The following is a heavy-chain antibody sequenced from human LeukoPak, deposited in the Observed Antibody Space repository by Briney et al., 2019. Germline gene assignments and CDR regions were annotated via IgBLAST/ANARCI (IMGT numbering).Heavy chain of an antibody. Sequence: ASVKVSCKASGGTFSSYAISWVRQAPGQGLEWMGWISAYNGNTNYAQKLQGRVTMTTDTSTSTAYMELRSLRSDDTAVYYCARDPLVGATTHPTAFDYWGQGTLVTVSS. V-gene: IGHV1-18*01. J-gene: IGHJ4*02. D-gene: IGHD1-26*01. CDR1: GGTFSSYA. CDR2: ISAYNGNT. CDR3: ARDPLVGATTHPTAFDY.